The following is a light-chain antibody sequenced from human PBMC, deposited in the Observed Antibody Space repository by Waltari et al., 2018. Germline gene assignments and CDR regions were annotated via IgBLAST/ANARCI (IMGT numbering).Light chain of an antibody. CDR2: GAS. J-gene: IGKJ1*01. CDR1: QSVSSN. Sequence: EIVMTQSPATLSVSPGERATLSCRASQSVSSNLAWYQQKPGQAPRLLIYGASTSATGIPARFSGSGSGTEFTLTISSLQSEDFAVYYCQQYNEWPRTFGQGTKVEIK. V-gene: IGKV3-15*01. CDR3: QQYNEWPRT.